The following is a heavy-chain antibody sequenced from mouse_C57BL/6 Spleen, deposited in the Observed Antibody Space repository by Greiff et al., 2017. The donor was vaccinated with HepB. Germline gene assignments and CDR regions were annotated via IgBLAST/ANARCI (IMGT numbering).Heavy chain of an antibody. CDR1: GYTFTSYW. CDR3: ARENWDWFAY. CDR2: IHPNSGST. Sequence: QVQLQQPGAELVKPGASVKLSCKASGYTFTSYWMHWVKQRPGQGLEWIGMIHPNSGSTNYNEKFKSKVTLTVDKSSSTAYMQLSSLTSEDSAVYYCARENWDWFAYWGQGTLVTVSA. V-gene: IGHV1-64*01. D-gene: IGHD4-1*01. J-gene: IGHJ3*01.